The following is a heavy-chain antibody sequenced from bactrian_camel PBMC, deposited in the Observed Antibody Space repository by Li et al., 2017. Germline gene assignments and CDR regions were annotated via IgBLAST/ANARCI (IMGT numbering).Heavy chain of an antibody. CDR2: ICSDGRV. Sequence: HVQLVESGGGSVQAGGSLRLSCITSGYIIYSRPCMAWFRTAPGKEREGVAGICSDGRVKYANSVEGRFTISKDNAKMSLALQMNSLKPEDTAMYYCAAVRYGGSWYPLCRARGADFGYWGQGTQVTVS. D-gene: IGHD6*01. V-gene: IGHV3S53*01. J-gene: IGHJ6*01. CDR1: GYIIYSRPC. CDR3: AAVRYGGSWYPLCRARGADFGY.